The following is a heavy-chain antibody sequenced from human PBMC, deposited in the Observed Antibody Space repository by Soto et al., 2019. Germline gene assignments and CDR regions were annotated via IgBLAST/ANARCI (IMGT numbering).Heavy chain of an antibody. J-gene: IGHJ6*03. CDR3: ARGDGYAVSYYYMDV. D-gene: IGHD3-16*01. CDR1: GFTFSSYS. Sequence: GXLRLSCAASGFTFSSYSMNWVRQAPGKGLEWVAYISSSSSTIYYADSVKGRFTISRDNAKNSLYLQMNSLRAEDTAVYYCARGDGYAVSYYYMDVWGKGTTVTVSS. V-gene: IGHV3-48*01. CDR2: ISSSSSTI.